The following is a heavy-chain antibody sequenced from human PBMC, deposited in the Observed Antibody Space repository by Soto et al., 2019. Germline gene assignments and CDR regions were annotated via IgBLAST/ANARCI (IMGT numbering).Heavy chain of an antibody. V-gene: IGHV6-1*01. CDR3: TGITWFRGMDV. CDR1: GDSVCSNSAA. J-gene: IGHJ6*02. D-gene: IGHD3-10*01. Sequence: SQTLSLTWAISGDSVCSNSAAWNWNRQSPSRGLEWLGRTYYKSKWNNDYALSVKSRITINPDTSKNQFSLHLYSVTPEDTAVYYCTGITWFRGMDVWGQGTPVTVSS. CDR2: TYYKSKWNN.